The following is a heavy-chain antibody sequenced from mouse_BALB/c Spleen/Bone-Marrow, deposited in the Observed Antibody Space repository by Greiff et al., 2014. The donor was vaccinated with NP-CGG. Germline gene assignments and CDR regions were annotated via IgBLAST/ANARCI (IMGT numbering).Heavy chain of an antibody. J-gene: IGHJ2*01. Sequence: QVHVKQSGAELVKPGASVKLSCKASGYTFTSYWMHWVKQRPGQGLEWIGEINPSNGRTNYNEKFKTKATLTVDKSSSTAYMQLSSLTSEDSAVYYCARWLLYYWGQGTTLPVSS. V-gene: IGHV1S81*02. CDR3: ARWLLYY. D-gene: IGHD2-12*01. CDR2: INPSNGRT. CDR1: GYTFTSYW.